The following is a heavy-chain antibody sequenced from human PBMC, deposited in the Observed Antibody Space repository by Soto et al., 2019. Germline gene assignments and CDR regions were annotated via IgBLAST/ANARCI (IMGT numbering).Heavy chain of an antibody. CDR3: ARQIYDSDSGPNFQYHFDS. D-gene: IGHD3-22*01. J-gene: IGHJ4*02. V-gene: IGHV5-10-1*01. Sequence: RGESLKISCKGSGYSFAGYWITWVRQMPGKGLEWMGRIDPSDSQTYYSPSFRGHVTISAAKSITTVFLQWSSLRASDTAMYYCARQIYDSDSGPNFQYHFDSWGQGTLVTVS. CDR2: IDPSDSQT. CDR1: GYSFAGYW.